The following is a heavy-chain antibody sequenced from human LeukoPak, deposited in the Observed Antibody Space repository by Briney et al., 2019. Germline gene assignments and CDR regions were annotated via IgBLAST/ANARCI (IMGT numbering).Heavy chain of an antibody. J-gene: IGHJ4*02. CDR2: INPNSGGT. Sequence: GASVKVSCKTSGYTFTGYYIHWVRQAPGQGLEWMGWINPNSGGTNYAQKFQGRVTMTRDTSISTAYMELSRLRSDDTAVYYCARVARCTSCFDVDYWGQGTLVTVSS. V-gene: IGHV1-2*02. CDR3: ARVARCTSCFDVDY. CDR1: GYTFTGYY. D-gene: IGHD2-2*01.